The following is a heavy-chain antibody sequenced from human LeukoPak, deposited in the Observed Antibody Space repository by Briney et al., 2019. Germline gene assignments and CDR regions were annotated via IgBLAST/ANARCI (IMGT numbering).Heavy chain of an antibody. Sequence: GGSLRLSCATSGFTFSSYEMNWVRQAPGKGLEWISYITTSGTSTYYADSVKGRFTISRDNGKTALSLQMNSLRAEDTAIYYCAKDLTAWYKDYWGQGTLVTVSS. J-gene: IGHJ4*02. V-gene: IGHV3-48*03. D-gene: IGHD1-1*01. CDR3: AKDLTAWYKDY. CDR1: GFTFSSYE. CDR2: ITTSGTST.